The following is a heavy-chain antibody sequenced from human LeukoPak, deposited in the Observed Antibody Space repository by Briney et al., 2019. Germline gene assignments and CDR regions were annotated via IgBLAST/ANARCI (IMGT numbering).Heavy chain of an antibody. D-gene: IGHD1-1*01. CDR2: INPNSGGT. CDR3: ARDLKFSNWNERYYYYGMDV. CDR1: GYTFTGYY. V-gene: IGHV1-2*02. J-gene: IGHJ6*02. Sequence: ASVKVSCKASGYTFTGYYMHWVRQAPGQGLEWMGWINPNSGGTNYAQKFQGRVTMTRDTSISTAYMELSRLRSDDTAVYYCARDLKFSNWNERYYYYGMDVWGQGTTVTVSS.